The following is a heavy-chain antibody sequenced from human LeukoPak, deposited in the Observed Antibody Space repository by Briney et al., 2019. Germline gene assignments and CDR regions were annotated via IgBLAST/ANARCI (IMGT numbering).Heavy chain of an antibody. CDR2: IHYTGST. V-gene: IGHV4-59*01. CDR3: ARDVPMYSGSHLYYYMDV. CDR1: GGSISSYY. Sequence: SETLSLTCTVSGGSISSYYWSWIRQSPGKGLECIGYIHYTGSTNYNPSLKSRVTISVETSKNQFSLKLKSVTAADTAVYYCARDVPMYSGSHLYYYMDVWGKGTTVTVSS. D-gene: IGHD1-26*01. J-gene: IGHJ6*03.